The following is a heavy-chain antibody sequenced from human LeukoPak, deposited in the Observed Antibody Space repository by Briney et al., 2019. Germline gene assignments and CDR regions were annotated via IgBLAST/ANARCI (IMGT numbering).Heavy chain of an antibody. CDR1: GFTFSSYG. CDR3: AKAHVDTAMVTVFDY. CDR2: ISGSGGST. Sequence: GGSLRLSCAASGFTFSSYGMSWVRQAPGKGLEWVSAISGSGGSTYYADSVKGRFTISRDNSKNTLYLQMNSLRAEDTAVYYCAKAHVDTAMVTVFDYWGQGTLVTVSS. D-gene: IGHD5-18*01. J-gene: IGHJ4*02. V-gene: IGHV3-23*01.